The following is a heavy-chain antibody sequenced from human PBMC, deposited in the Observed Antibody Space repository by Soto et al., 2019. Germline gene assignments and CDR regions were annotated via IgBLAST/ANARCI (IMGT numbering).Heavy chain of an antibody. CDR1: GFTFSSYA. V-gene: IGHV3-23*01. D-gene: IGHD3-10*01. CDR2: ISGSGGST. Sequence: GGSLRLSCAASGFTFSSYAMSWVRQAPGKGLEWVSAISGSGGSTYYADSVKGRFTISRDNSKNTLYLHMNSLRAEDTAVYYCAKTYYYGSGEHYYYMDVWGKGTTVTVSS. CDR3: AKTYYYGSGEHYYYMDV. J-gene: IGHJ6*03.